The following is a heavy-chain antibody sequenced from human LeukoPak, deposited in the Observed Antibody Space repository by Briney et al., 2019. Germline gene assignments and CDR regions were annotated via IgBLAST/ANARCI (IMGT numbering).Heavy chain of an antibody. Sequence: GGSLRLSCAASGFTLSGYAMNWVRQAPGKGLEWVSSIGTRSSSIYYADSVKGRFTISRDNAKNSLYLQMISLRAEDTAAYYCAREGELGEAFDIRGQGTMVTVSS. CDR3: AREGELGEAFDI. CDR2: IGTRSSSI. CDR1: GFTLSGYA. J-gene: IGHJ3*02. D-gene: IGHD1-26*01. V-gene: IGHV3-21*01.